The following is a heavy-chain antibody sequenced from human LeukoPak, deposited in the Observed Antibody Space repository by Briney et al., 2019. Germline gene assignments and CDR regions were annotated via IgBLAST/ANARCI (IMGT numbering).Heavy chain of an antibody. V-gene: IGHV3-23*01. CDR3: AIVSFGIGARY. CDR1: GFTFSSYA. D-gene: IGHD6-6*01. CDR2: ISGSGDST. Sequence: GGSLGLSCAASGFTFSSYAMSWVRQAPGKGLEWVSAISGSGDSTYYADSVKGRFTISRDNPKNTLYLQLNSLRGEDTAVYYCAIVSFGIGARYWGQGTLVTVSS. J-gene: IGHJ4*02.